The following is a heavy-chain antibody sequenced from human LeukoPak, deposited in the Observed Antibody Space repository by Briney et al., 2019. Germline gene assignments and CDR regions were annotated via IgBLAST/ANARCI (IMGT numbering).Heavy chain of an antibody. V-gene: IGHV3-21*06. CDR1: GFTFTAFS. CDR3: ARGWGRSWDENWFDA. CDR2: VSGSSSYI. J-gene: IGHJ5*02. D-gene: IGHD7-27*01. Sequence: GGSLRLSCAASGFTFTAFSMNWVRQAPGKGLEWVSSVSGSSSYIYYADSVKGRFTISRDNAKNSVYLQMDSLRAEDTAVYYCARGWGRSWDENWFDAWGQGTQVTASS.